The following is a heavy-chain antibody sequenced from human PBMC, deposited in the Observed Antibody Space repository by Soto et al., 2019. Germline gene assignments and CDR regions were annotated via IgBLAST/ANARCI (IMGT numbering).Heavy chain of an antibody. Sequence: EVQLVESGGGLVKPGGSLRLSCAASGFTFSSYSMNWVRQAPGKGLEWVSSISSSSSYIYYADSVKGRFTISRDNAKNSRYLQMNSLRAEDTAVYYCARDSRYCSGGSCYFVPTDFDDWGQGTLVTVSS. D-gene: IGHD2-15*01. CDR1: GFTFSSYS. CDR2: ISSSSSYI. V-gene: IGHV3-21*01. J-gene: IGHJ4*02. CDR3: ARDSRYCSGGSCYFVPTDFDD.